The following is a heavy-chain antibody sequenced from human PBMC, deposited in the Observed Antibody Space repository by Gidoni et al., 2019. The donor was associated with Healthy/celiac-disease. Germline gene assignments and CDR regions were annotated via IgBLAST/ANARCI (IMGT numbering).Heavy chain of an antibody. CDR1: GFTFSSYS. CDR3: ARAEDIVVVPAAMDYYYYYYMDV. V-gene: IGHV3-21*01. D-gene: IGHD2-2*01. J-gene: IGHJ6*03. CDR2: ISSSSSYI. Sequence: EVQLVESGGGLVKPGGSLSLSCSASGFTFSSYSMNWVRQAPGKGLEWVSSISSSSSYIYYADSVKGRFTISRDNAKNSLYLQMNSLRAEDTAVYYCARAEDIVVVPAAMDYYYYYYMDVWGKGTTVTVSS.